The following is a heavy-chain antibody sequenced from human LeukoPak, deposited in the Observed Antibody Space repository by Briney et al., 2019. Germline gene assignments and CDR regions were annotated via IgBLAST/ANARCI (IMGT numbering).Heavy chain of an antibody. CDR1: GFTFSSYA. Sequence: GGSLRLSCAASGFTFSSYAMSWVRQAPGKGLEWVSAISGSGGSTYYADSVKGRVTISRDNSKNTLHLQMNSLRAEDTAVYYCVNSYDFWSGYYLSRYYYYGMDVWGQGTTVTVSS. CDR2: ISGSGGST. V-gene: IGHV3-23*01. D-gene: IGHD3-3*01. CDR3: VNSYDFWSGYYLSRYYYYGMDV. J-gene: IGHJ6*02.